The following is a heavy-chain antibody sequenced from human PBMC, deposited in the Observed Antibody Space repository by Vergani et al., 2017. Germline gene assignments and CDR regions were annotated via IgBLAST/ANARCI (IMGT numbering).Heavy chain of an antibody. CDR3: ARSSSFHYYMDV. CDR1: GFTFRSYW. CDR2: INSDGSSA. V-gene: IGHV3-74*01. Sequence: EVQLVESGGGLVQPGGSLRLSCAASGFTFRSYWMHWVRQAPGKGLVWVSRINSDGSSASYADSVKGRFTISRDNARNTLYLQMNSLRAEDTAVYYCARSSSFHYYMDVWGKGTTVTVSS. J-gene: IGHJ6*03. D-gene: IGHD6-6*01.